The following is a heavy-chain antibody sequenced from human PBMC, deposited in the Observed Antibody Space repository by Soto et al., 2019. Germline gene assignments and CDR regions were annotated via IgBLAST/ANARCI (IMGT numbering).Heavy chain of an antibody. V-gene: IGHV3-7*01. CDR3: GRGGEGVITVGGVIVTLFDY. CDR1: GFTFSSYW. Sequence: GGSLRLSCAASGFTFSSYWMSWVRQAPGKGLEWVANIKQDGSEKYYVDSVKGRFTISRDNAKNSLYLQMNSLRAEDRAVYYGGRGGEGVITVGGVIVTLFDYWGQGTLVTVSS. CDR2: IKQDGSEK. D-gene: IGHD3-16*02. J-gene: IGHJ4*02.